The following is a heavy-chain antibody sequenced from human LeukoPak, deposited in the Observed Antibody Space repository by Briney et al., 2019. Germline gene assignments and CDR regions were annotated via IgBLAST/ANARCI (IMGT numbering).Heavy chain of an antibody. CDR1: GGTFSSYA. CDR3: ARAGRDGYNDAFDI. D-gene: IGHD5-24*01. CDR2: IIPIFGTA. Sequence: SVKVSCKASGGTFSSYAISWVRQAPGQGLEWMGGIIPIFGTANYAQKFQGRVTITADESTSTAYMELSTLRSEDTAVYYCARAGRDGYNDAFDIWGQGTMVTVSS. J-gene: IGHJ3*02. V-gene: IGHV1-69*13.